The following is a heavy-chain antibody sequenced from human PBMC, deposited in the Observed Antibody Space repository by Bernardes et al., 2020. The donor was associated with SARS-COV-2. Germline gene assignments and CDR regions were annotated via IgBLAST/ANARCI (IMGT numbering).Heavy chain of an antibody. CDR1: GGSLRGNS. J-gene: IGHJ5*02. D-gene: IGHD2-2*01. CDR3: ARVSMKYQLPRHLDL. V-gene: IGHV4-34*01. Sequence: SETLSLACTVGGGSLRGNSWSWVRQPPGRGRGWVGAVDPTVTPSYHTSPRSRVIISAATSKNQFSLRIPSVTAADTAMYYCARVSMKYQLPRHLDLWGQGTLVTVSS. CDR2: VDPTVTP.